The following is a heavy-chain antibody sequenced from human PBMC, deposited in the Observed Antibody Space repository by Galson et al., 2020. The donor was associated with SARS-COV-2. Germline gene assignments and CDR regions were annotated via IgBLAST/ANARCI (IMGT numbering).Heavy chain of an antibody. V-gene: IGHV3-23*01. J-gene: IGHJ4*02. Sequence: GGSLRLSCTVSAFTSSSYAMSWVRQAPGKGLEWVSAISVSGDNTYYADSVKGRFTISRDSSKNTLYLQMNSLRAEDTAVYYCAKGGSSHYFDYWGQGTLVTVSS. D-gene: IGHD1-26*01. CDR2: ISVSGDNT. CDR3: AKGGSSHYFDY. CDR1: AFTSSSYA.